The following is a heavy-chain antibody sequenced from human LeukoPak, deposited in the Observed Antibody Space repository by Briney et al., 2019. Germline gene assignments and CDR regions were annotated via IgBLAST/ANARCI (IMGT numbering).Heavy chain of an antibody. CDR2: VYHGGSS. CDR1: GYSISSGFY. CDR3: ARGDGSEDAFDI. V-gene: IGHV4-38-2*02. Sequence: SETLSLTCTVSGYSISSGFYWGWIRQPPGKGLEWIGNVYHGGSSYYNPSLKSRVTISVDTSKNQFSLKLSSVTAADTAVYYCARGDGSEDAFDIWGQGTMVTVSS. D-gene: IGHD3-10*01. J-gene: IGHJ3*02.